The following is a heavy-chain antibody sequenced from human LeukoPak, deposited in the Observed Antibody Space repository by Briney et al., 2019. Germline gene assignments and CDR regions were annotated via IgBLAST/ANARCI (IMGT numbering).Heavy chain of an antibody. D-gene: IGHD2-2*01. CDR2: IIPIFGIA. CDR3: ARTVVVPAVHGLGYYGMDV. V-gene: IGHV1-69*04. J-gene: IGHJ6*02. Sequence: GASVKVSCKASGGTFSSYAISWVRQAPGQGLEWMGRIIPIFGIANYAQKFQGRVTITADKSTSTAYMELSSLRSEDTAVYYCARTVVVPAVHGLGYYGMDVWGQGTTVTVSS. CDR1: GGTFSSYA.